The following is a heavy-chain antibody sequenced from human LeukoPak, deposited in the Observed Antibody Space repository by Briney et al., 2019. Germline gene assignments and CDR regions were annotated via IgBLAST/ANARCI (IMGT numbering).Heavy chain of an antibody. J-gene: IGHJ4*02. CDR2: IRFDGSIK. CDR3: ARWGGTRQYYFDY. Sequence: GGSLRLSCAVSGFTFSDYGFHWARQAPGKGHEWVAVIRFDGSIKQYADSVKGRFNISRDDSKNTLYLQMNFLKSEDTAVYYCARWGGTRQYYFDYWGQGTLVTVSS. D-gene: IGHD1-1*01. V-gene: IGHV3-33*01. CDR1: GFTFSDYG.